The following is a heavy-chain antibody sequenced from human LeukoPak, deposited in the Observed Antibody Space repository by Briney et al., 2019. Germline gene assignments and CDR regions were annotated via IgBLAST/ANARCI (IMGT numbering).Heavy chain of an antibody. D-gene: IGHD6-19*01. Sequence: ASVKVSCKASGYTFTSYAMNWMRQAPGQGLEWMGWINPNSGGTKYAQKFQGRVTMTRDTSISTAYMELSRLRSDDTAVYYCARGGVAGTIDYWGQGTLVTVSS. CDR3: ARGGVAGTIDY. CDR2: INPNSGGT. CDR1: GYTFTSYA. V-gene: IGHV1-2*02. J-gene: IGHJ4*02.